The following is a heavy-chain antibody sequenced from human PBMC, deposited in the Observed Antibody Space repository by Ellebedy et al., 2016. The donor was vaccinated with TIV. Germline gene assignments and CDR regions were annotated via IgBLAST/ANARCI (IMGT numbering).Heavy chain of an antibody. V-gene: IGHV4-38-2*02. CDR2: ISHSGTT. D-gene: IGHD2-21*02. CDR3: ARGGDWRPVDHDYGLDV. CDR1: GYSIRSGYY. Sequence: MPSETLSLTCTVSGYSIRSGYYRGWIRQPPGKGLEWSGNISHSGTTYYNPSLKSRLSISQDKSRNQFYLKLNFVTAADTGVYFCARGGDWRPVDHDYGLDVWGPGTTVAVS. J-gene: IGHJ6*02.